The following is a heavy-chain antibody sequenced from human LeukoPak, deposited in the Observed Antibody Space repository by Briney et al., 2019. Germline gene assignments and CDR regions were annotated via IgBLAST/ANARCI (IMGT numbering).Heavy chain of an antibody. CDR2: IYYSGST. CDR1: GGSINNYY. J-gene: IGHJ4*02. CDR3: ARGGNYYDSSGYSLFDY. D-gene: IGHD3-22*01. Sequence: PSETLSLTCTVSGGSINNYYWSWIRQPPGKGLEWIGYIYYSGSTNYNPSLKSRVTISVDTSKNQFSLKLSSVTAADTAVYYCARGGNYYDSSGYSLFDYWGQGTLVTVSS. V-gene: IGHV4-59*01.